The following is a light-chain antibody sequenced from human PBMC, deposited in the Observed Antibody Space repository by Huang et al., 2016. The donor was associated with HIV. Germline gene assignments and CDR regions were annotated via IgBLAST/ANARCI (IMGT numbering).Light chain of an antibody. Sequence: DIQMTQSPSSLSAFVGDTVTITCRASQVIGNSLAWYQQKPGRPPKLLIDVASTLQSGVPSRFSGSGSGTEFTLTISNLQTEDVATYYCQKYDSAPRTFGQGTRV. J-gene: IGKJ1*01. CDR3: QKYDSAPRT. V-gene: IGKV1-27*01. CDR2: VAS. CDR1: QVIGNS.